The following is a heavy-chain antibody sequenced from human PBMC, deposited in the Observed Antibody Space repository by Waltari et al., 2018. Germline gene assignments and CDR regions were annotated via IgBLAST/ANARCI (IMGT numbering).Heavy chain of an antibody. CDR2: INHSGST. Sequence: QVQLQQWGAGLLKPPETLSLTCAVSGGSFRGYYSSLSRQPPGKGLEWIGEINHSGSTNYNPSLKSRVTISVDTSKNQFSLKLSSVTAADTAVYYCATRCYYDSSGYRNWGQGTLVTVSS. CDR1: GGSFRGYY. J-gene: IGHJ4*02. D-gene: IGHD3-22*01. V-gene: IGHV4-34*01. CDR3: ATRCYYDSSGYRN.